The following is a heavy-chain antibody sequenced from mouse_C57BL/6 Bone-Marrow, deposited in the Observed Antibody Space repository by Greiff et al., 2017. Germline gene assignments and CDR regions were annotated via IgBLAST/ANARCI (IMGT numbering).Heavy chain of an antibody. V-gene: IGHV2-5*01. D-gene: IGHD1-1*01. Sequence: VQVVESGPGLVQPSQSLSITCTVSGFSLTSYGVHWVRQSPGKGLEWLGVIWRGGSTDYNAAFMSRLSINKDNSKSQVFFKMNSLQADDTAIYYCAKNYYYGLDYWGQGTTLTVSS. CDR1: GFSLTSYG. J-gene: IGHJ2*01. CDR2: IWRGGST. CDR3: AKNYYYGLDY.